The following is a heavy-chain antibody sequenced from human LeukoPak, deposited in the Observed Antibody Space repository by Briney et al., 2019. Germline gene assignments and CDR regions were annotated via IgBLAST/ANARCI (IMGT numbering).Heavy chain of an antibody. V-gene: IGHV4-59*08. CDR2: ISDIGSI. CDR1: GGSISSYY. Sequence: SETLSLTCTVSGGSISSYYWSWIRQPPGKGLEWIAYISDIGSINYNPSLKSRVTISLDTSKDQLSLKLSSVTAADTAVYYCAGHHPRNTVDFWGQGTLVTVSS. D-gene: IGHD2/OR15-2a*01. CDR3: AGHHPRNTVDF. J-gene: IGHJ4*02.